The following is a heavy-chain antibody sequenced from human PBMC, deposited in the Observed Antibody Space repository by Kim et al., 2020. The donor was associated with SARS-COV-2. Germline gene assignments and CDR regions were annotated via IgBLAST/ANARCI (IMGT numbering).Heavy chain of an antibody. CDR2: INPNSGGT. Sequence: ASVKVSCKASGYTFTGYYMYWVRQAPGQGLEWMGRINPNSGGTNYAQKFQGRVTMTRDTSISTAYMELSRLRSDDTAVYYCGWSGYSYGYSYGMDVWGQGTTVTVSS. CDR1: GYTFTGYY. V-gene: IGHV1-2*06. CDR3: GWSGYSYGYSYGMDV. D-gene: IGHD5-18*01. J-gene: IGHJ6*02.